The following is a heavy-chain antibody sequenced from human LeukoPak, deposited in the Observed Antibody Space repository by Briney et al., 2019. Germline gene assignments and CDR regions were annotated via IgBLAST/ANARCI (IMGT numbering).Heavy chain of an antibody. CDR1: GGTFSSYA. CDR3: AREGYSSSRIDY. D-gene: IGHD6-13*01. CDR2: IIPIFGTA. V-gene: IGHV1-69*01. Sequence: SVKVSSKASGGTFSSYAISWVRQAPGQGLEWMGGIIPIFGTANYAQKFQGRVTITADESTSTAYMELSSLRSEDTAVYYCAREGYSSSRIDYWGQGTLVTVSS. J-gene: IGHJ4*02.